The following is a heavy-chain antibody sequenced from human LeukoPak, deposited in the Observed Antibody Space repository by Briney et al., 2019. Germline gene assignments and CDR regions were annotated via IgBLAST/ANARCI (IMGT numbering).Heavy chain of an antibody. CDR3: ARAAVVVPAAPTSYYGMDV. D-gene: IGHD2-2*01. CDR1: GGTFSSFA. CDR2: IIPILGIA. J-gene: IGHJ6*02. Sequence: SVKVSCKASGGTFSSFAISWVRQAPGQGLEWMGRIIPILGIANYAQKFQGRVTITADKSTSTAYMELSSLRSEDTAVYYCARAAVVVPAAPTSYYGMDVWGQGTTVTVSS. V-gene: IGHV1-69*04.